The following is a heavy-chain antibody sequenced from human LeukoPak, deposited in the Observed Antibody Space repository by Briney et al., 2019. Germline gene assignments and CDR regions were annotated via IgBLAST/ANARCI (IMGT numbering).Heavy chain of an antibody. J-gene: IGHJ4*02. CDR3: ARHSEAMARD. CDR2: IYYSGST. CDR1: GGSISSSSYS. Sequence: SSETLSLTCTVSGGSISSSSYSWGWIRQPPGKGLEWIGSIYYSGSTYYNPSLKSRVTISVDTSKNQFSLKLSSVTAADTAVYYCARHSEAMARDWGQGTLVTVSS. V-gene: IGHV4-39*01. D-gene: IGHD5-18*01.